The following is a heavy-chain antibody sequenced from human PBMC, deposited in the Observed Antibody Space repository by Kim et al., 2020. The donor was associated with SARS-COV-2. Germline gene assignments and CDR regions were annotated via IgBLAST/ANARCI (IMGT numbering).Heavy chain of an antibody. CDR3: SGAADILTGYYKDY. CDR1: GGSISSSSYY. D-gene: IGHD3-9*01. Sequence: SETLSLTCTVSGGSISSSSYYWGWIRQPPGKGLEWIGSIYYSGSTYYNPSLKSRVTISVDTSKNQFSLKLSSVTAADTAVYYCSGAADILTGYYKDYWGQGTLVTVSS. V-gene: IGHV4-39*01. CDR2: IYYSGST. J-gene: IGHJ4*02.